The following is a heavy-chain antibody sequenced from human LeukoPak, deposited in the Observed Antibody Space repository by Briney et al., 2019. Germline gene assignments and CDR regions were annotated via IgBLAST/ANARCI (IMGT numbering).Heavy chain of an antibody. CDR1: GYTFTGYY. CDR2: INPNSGGT. Sequence: GASVKVSCKASGYTFTGYYMHWVRQAPGQGLEGMGRINPNSGGTNYAQKFQGRVTMTRDTSISTADMELSRLRSDDTAVYYCARDLRGLRMGGTPANWFDPWGQGTLVTVSS. V-gene: IGHV1-2*06. CDR3: ARDLRGLRMGGTPANWFDP. D-gene: IGHD3-16*01. J-gene: IGHJ5*02.